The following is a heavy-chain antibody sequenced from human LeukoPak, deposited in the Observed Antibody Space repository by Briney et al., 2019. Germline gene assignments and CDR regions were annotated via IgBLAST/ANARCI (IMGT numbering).Heavy chain of an antibody. D-gene: IGHD2-2*01. CDR3: ARNGCSTSCPLHGVDAFDI. V-gene: IGHV1-69*06. CDR2: IIPIFGTA. Sequence: ASVKVSCKASGGTFSSYAISWVRQAPGQGLEWMGGIIPIFGTANYAQKFQGRVTITADKSTSTAYMELSSLRSEDTAVYYCARNGCSTSCPLHGVDAFDIWGQGTMVTVSS. CDR1: GGTFSSYA. J-gene: IGHJ3*02.